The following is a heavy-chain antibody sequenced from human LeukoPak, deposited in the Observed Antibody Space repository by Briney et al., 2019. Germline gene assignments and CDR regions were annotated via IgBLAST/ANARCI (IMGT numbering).Heavy chain of an antibody. V-gene: IGHV3-74*01. CDR3: ARDRERYQLLLNY. D-gene: IGHD2-2*01. J-gene: IGHJ4*02. CDR1: GFTFSSYW. Sequence: PGGSLRLSCAASGFTFSSYWMHWVRQAPGKGLVWVSRINSDGSSTSYADSVKGRFTISRDNAKNSLYLQMNSLRAEDTAVYYCARDRERYQLLLNYWGQGTLVTVSS. CDR2: INSDGSST.